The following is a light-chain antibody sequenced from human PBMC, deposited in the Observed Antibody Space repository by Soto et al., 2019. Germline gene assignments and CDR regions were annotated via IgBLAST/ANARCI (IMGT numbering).Light chain of an antibody. V-gene: IGLV2-11*01. Sequence: QSALTQPRSVSGSPGQSVTISCTGTSSDVGGYNFVSWYQHHPGKAPKLMIYDVSKRPSGVPDRFSGSKSGNTASLTISGLQAEDEADYYCSSYTTTITVFGGGTKVTVL. CDR2: DVS. J-gene: IGLJ3*02. CDR3: SSYTTTITV. CDR1: SSDVGGYNF.